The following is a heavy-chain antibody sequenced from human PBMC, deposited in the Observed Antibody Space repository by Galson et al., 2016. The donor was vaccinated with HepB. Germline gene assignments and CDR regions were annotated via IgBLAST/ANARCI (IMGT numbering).Heavy chain of an antibody. V-gene: IGHV3-53*01. CDR1: GFTVSGDY. J-gene: IGHJ5*02. D-gene: IGHD3-3*01. CDR2: IYNDGRT. Sequence: SLRLSCAASGFTVSGDYMSWVRQAPGKGLEWVSVIYNDGRTIYAESVKGRFTISRDNSKNMVYLGVSSLRAEDTAVYYCARVIVSGYDFRFDPWGQGTLVTVSS. CDR3: ARVIVSGYDFRFDP.